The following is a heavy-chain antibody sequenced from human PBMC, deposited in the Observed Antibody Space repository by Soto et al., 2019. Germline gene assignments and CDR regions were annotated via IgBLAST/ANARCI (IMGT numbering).Heavy chain of an antibody. CDR3: ARDHIVVVPAAYYYYGMDV. CDR2: INSDGSST. CDR1: GFTFSSYW. V-gene: IGHV3-74*01. D-gene: IGHD2-2*01. J-gene: IGHJ6*02. Sequence: GSLRLSCAASGFTFSSYWMHWVRQAPGKGLVWISRINSDGSSTSYADSVKGRFTISRDNAKNTLYLQMNSLRAEDTAVYYCARDHIVVVPAAYYYYGMDVWGQGTTVTVSS.